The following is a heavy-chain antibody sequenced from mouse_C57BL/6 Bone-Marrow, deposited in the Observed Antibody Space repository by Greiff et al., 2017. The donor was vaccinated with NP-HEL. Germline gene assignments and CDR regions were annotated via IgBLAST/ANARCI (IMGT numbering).Heavy chain of an antibody. Sequence: QVQLKESGPGLVAPSQSLSITCTVSGFSLTSYGVHWVRQPPGKGLEWLVVIWSDGSTTYNSPLKSRLSISKDNSKSQVFLKMNSLQTDDTAMYYCASSLITTARYYAMDYWGQGTSVTVSS. V-gene: IGHV2-6*03. CDR3: ASSLITTARYYAMDY. CDR1: GFSLTSYG. D-gene: IGHD1-1*01. J-gene: IGHJ4*01. CDR2: IWSDGST.